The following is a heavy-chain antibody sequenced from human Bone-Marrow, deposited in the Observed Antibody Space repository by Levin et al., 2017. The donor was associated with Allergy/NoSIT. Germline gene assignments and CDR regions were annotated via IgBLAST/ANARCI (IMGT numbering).Heavy chain of an antibody. D-gene: IGHD1-26*01. V-gene: IGHV4-34*01. CDR3: AGMYSGSFDS. Sequence: PGGSLRLSCAVSGGSLSPYYWSWIRQSPGKGLEWIGEIHHSGKTDYNPSLQSRLSMSIDTSKNQFSLKLSSVTAADTAVYYCAGMYSGSFDSWGQGSLVTVSS. CDR2: IHHSGKT. J-gene: IGHJ4*02. CDR1: GGSLSPYY.